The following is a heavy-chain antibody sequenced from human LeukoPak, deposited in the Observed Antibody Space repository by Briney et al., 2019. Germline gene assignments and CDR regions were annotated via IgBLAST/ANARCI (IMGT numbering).Heavy chain of an antibody. Sequence: PGGSLRLSCAASGFTFSSYAMSWVRQAPGKGLEWVSAISGSGGSTYYADSVKGRFTISIDNSKNTLYLQMNSLRAEDTAVYYCAKAVTMVQGVIIGSYYYYMDVWGKGTTVTVSS. CDR2: ISGSGGST. D-gene: IGHD3-10*01. V-gene: IGHV3-23*01. CDR3: AKAVTMVQGVIIGSYYYYMDV. J-gene: IGHJ6*03. CDR1: GFTFSSYA.